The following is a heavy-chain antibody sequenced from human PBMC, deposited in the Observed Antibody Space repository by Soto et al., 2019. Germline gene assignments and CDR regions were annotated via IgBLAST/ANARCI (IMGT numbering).Heavy chain of an antibody. CDR3: ARDVLLFNVDIVAYFDY. Sequence: QVQLVQSGAEVKKPGSSVKVSCKASGGTFSSYAISWVRQAPGQGLEWMGGIIPIFGTANYAQKFQGRVTITADESTSTAYMELSSLRSEDTAVYYCARDVLLFNVDIVAYFDYWGQGTLVTVSS. CDR1: GGTFSSYA. J-gene: IGHJ4*02. V-gene: IGHV1-69*01. CDR2: IIPIFGTA. D-gene: IGHD5-12*01.